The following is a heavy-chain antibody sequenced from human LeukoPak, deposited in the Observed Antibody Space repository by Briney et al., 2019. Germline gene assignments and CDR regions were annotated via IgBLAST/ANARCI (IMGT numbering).Heavy chain of an antibody. J-gene: IGHJ6*02. D-gene: IGHD6-13*01. CDR1: GYTFTSYD. CDR3: ASGYSSSWYFSSYGMDV. Sequence: ASVRVSCKASGYTFTSYDINWVRQAPGHGLEWMGWMNPNSGNTGYAQKFQGRVTMTRNTSISTAYMELSSLRSEDTAVYYCASGYSSSWYFSSYGMDVWGQGTTVTVSS. CDR2: MNPNSGNT. V-gene: IGHV1-8*01.